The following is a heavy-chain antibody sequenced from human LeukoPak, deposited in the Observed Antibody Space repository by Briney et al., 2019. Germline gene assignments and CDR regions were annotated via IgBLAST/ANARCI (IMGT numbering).Heavy chain of an antibody. Sequence: MPSETLSLTCAVYGGSFSGYYWSWIRQPPGKGLEWIGEINHSGSTNYNPSLKSRVTLSVDTSKNQFSLKLSSVTAADTAVYYCAREVFSGSYRRNFIFDYWGQGTLVTVSS. D-gene: IGHD1-26*01. CDR3: AREVFSGSYRRNFIFDY. J-gene: IGHJ4*02. CDR2: INHSGST. V-gene: IGHV4-34*01. CDR1: GGSFSGYY.